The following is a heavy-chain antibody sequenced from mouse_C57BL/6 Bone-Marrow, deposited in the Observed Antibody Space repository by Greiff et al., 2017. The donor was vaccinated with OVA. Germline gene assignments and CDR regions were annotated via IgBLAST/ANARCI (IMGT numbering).Heavy chain of an antibody. J-gene: IGHJ4*01. CDR3: ARSNDCYYTSYAMDY. CDR2: INPNNGGT. CDR1: GYTFTDYN. V-gene: IGHV1-22*01. D-gene: IGHD2-3*01. Sequence: EVQLQESGPELVKPGASVKMSCKASGYTFTDYNMHWVKQSHGKSLEWIGYINPNNGGTSYNQKFKGKATLTVNKSSSTAYMELRSLTSEDSAVYYCARSNDCYYTSYAMDYWGQGTSVTVAS.